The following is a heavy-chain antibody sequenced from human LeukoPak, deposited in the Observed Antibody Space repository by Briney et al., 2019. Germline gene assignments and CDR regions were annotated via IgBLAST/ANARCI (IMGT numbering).Heavy chain of an antibody. V-gene: IGHV3-15*01. CDR1: GFTFSNAW. J-gene: IGHJ3*02. D-gene: IGHD1-7*01. CDR2: IKSKTDGGTT. Sequence: GGSLRLSCAASGFTFSNAWMSRVRQAQGKGLEWVGRIKSKTDGGTTDYAAPVKGRFTISRDDSKNTLYLQINSLKTEDTAVDYCITLVLPDAFDIWGQGTMVTVSS. CDR3: ITLVLPDAFDI.